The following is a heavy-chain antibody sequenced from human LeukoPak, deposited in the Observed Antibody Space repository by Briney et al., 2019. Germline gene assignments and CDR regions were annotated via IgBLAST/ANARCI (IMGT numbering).Heavy chain of an antibody. D-gene: IGHD2/OR15-2a*01. V-gene: IGHV4-59*08. J-gene: IGHJ6*02. CDR3: ARSLSANLVFFL. CDR2: IYYSGST. CDR1: GGSISSFY. Sequence: SETLSLTCTVSGGSISSFYWSWIRQPPGKGLEWIGYIYYSGSTNYNPSLKSRVTTSVDTSKNQFSLKLSSVTAADTAVYYCARSLSANLVFFLWGQGTTVTVSS.